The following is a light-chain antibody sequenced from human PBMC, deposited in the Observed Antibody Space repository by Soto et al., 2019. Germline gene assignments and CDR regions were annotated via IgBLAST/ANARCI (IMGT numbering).Light chain of an antibody. Sequence: EVVMTQSPSTPSVSPGERVTLSCRASQSLSSNLAWYQQKPGQAPRLLIYGASTRATDIPARFSGSGSGTEFTLTISSLQSEDFAVYFCPQYNNWPLAFGQGTRMEIK. J-gene: IGKJ5*01. CDR2: GAS. CDR3: PQYNNWPLA. V-gene: IGKV3-15*01. CDR1: QSLSSN.